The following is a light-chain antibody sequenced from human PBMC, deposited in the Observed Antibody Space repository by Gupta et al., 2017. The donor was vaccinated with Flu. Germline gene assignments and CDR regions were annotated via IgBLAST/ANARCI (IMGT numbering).Light chain of an antibody. CDR2: GAS. V-gene: IGKV3-20*01. Sequence: GTLSLSPGERATLSFRSSQSVSSNDLAWYQQKPGQAPRLLIYGASRRATGIPDRFSGSESGTEFTLTISRLEPEDFAVYYCQQDCSSPYPFGQGTKVEIK. CDR1: QSVSSND. CDR3: QQDCSSPYP. J-gene: IGKJ2*01.